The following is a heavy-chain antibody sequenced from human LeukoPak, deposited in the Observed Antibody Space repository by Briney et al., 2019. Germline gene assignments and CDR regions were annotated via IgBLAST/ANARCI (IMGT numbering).Heavy chain of an antibody. J-gene: IGHJ4*02. CDR2: IRYDGSNK. CDR1: GFTFISYS. D-gene: IGHD3-22*01. V-gene: IGHV3-30*02. CDR3: ARAMGYYYDSSGYYVGDY. Sequence: GGSLRLSCAASGFTFISYSMHWVRQAPGKGLEWVAFIRYDGSNKYYADSVKGRFTISRDNSKNTLYLQMNSLRAEDTAVYYCARAMGYYYDSSGYYVGDYWGQGTLVTVSS.